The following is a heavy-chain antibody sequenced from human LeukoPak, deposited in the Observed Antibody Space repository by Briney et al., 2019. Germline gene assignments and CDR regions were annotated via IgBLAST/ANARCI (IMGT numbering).Heavy chain of an antibody. CDR1: GGTFSSYA. J-gene: IGHJ5*02. V-gene: IGHV1-69*04. Sequence: SVKLSCKASGGTFSSYAISWVRQAPGQGLEWMGRIIPILGMANYAQKSQGRVTITADKSTSTAYMELSSLRSEDTAVYYCARSSYGIFGVVTPSGWFDPWGQGTLVTVSS. CDR2: IIPILGMA. CDR3: ARSSYGIFGVVTPSGWFDP. D-gene: IGHD3-3*01.